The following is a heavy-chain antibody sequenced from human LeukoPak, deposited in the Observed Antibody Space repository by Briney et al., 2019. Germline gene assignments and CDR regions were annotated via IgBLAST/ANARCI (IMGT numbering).Heavy chain of an antibody. D-gene: IGHD7-27*01. CDR3: ARDLAWGAFDY. CDR1: GFTFSSYE. V-gene: IGHV3-23*01. J-gene: IGHJ4*02. Sequence: GGSLRLSCAASGFTFSSYEMNWVRQAPGKGLEWLSGVSPPGGGTYYADSVKGRFTISRDDSKNTLSLQMNSLRVEDTAVYYCARDLAWGAFDYWGQGTLVTVSS. CDR2: VSPPGGGT.